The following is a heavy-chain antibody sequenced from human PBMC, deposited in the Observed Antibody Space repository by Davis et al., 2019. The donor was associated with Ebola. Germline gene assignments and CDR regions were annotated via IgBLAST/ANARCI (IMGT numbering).Heavy chain of an antibody. J-gene: IGHJ4*02. CDR2: IYHSGSN. Sequence: PSETLSLTCAVSGGSISSSNWWSWVRQPPGKGLEWIGEIYHSGSNNYNPSLKSRVTISVDKSKNQFSLKLSSVTAAETAVYYCARVQSSGWYVYFDYWGQGTLVTVSS. CDR1: GGSISSSNW. CDR3: ARVQSSGWYVYFDY. D-gene: IGHD6-19*01. V-gene: IGHV4-4*02.